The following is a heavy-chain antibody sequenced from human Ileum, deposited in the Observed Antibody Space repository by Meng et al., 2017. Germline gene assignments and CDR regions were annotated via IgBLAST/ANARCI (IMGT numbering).Heavy chain of an antibody. D-gene: IGHD3-16*02. CDR3: ARERGVWGSYRHYYFDY. Sequence: VELGAGVKKPGASGKVSWKASGYTFTSYGISWVRQAPGQGLEWMGWISAYNGNTNYAQKLQGRVTMTTDTSTSTAYMELRSLRSDDTAVYYCARERGVWGSYRHYYFDYWGQGTLVTVSS. CDR2: ISAYNGNT. CDR1: GYTFTSYG. J-gene: IGHJ4*02. V-gene: IGHV1-18*01.